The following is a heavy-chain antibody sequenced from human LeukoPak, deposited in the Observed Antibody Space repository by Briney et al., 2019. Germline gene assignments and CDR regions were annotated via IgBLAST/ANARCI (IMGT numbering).Heavy chain of an antibody. Sequence: SETLSLTCTVSGGSISSYYWSWIRQPPGNGLEWIGYLYYRWITNYNPSLKSRVTMSVDTSKNQFSLNLSSVTAADTAVYYCARDSRYCNSISCYGRPGYYGLDVWGQGTTVTVSS. CDR1: GGSISSYY. V-gene: IGHV4-59*01. CDR2: LYYRWIT. D-gene: IGHD2-2*01. CDR3: ARDSRYCNSISCYGRPGYYGLDV. J-gene: IGHJ6*02.